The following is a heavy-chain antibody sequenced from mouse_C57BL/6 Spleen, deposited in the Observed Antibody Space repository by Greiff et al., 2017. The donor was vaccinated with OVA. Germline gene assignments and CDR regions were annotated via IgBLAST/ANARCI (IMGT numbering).Heavy chain of an antibody. V-gene: IGHV1-80*01. Sequence: VKVVESGAELVKPGASVKISCKASGYAFSSYWMNWVKQRPGKGLEWIGQIYPGDGDTNYNGKFKGKATLTADKSSSTAYMQLSSLTSEDSAVYFCARGAQATWADYWGQGTSVTVSS. CDR1: GYAFSSYW. D-gene: IGHD3-2*02. CDR2: IYPGDGDT. J-gene: IGHJ4*01. CDR3: ARGAQATWADY.